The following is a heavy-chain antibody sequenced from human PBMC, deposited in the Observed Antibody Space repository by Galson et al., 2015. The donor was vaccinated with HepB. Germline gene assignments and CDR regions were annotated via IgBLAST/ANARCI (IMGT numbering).Heavy chain of an antibody. D-gene: IGHD6-19*01. CDR2: INPSGGST. CDR1: GYTFTSYY. Sequence: SVKVSCKASGYTFTSYYMHWVRQAPGQGLEWMGIINPSGGSTSYAQKLQGRVTMTRDTSTSTVYMELSSLRSEDTAVYYCARDMLAVAVALRGSLGGMDVWGQGTTVTVSS. J-gene: IGHJ6*02. V-gene: IGHV1-46*04. CDR3: ARDMLAVAVALRGSLGGMDV.